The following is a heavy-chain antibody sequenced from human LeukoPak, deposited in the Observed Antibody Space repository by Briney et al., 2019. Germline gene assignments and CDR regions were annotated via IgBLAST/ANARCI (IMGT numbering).Heavy chain of an antibody. D-gene: IGHD2-15*01. CDR2: IYDNGRT. CDR3: ANADRFCSGSCHVPDAFDF. CDR1: GASISSGDYY. J-gene: IGHJ3*01. V-gene: IGHV4-30-2*01. Sequence: PSETLSLTRTVSGASISSGDYYWTWIRQPPGEGLEWIGYIYDNGRTDFNPSLKSRVTISVDRSKNQFSLRLSSVTAADTAVYYCANADRFCSGSCHVPDAFDFWGQGTLVTVSS.